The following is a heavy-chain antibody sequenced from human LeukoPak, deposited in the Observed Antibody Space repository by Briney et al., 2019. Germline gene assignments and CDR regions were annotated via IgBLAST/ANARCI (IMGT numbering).Heavy chain of an antibody. Sequence: PSETLSLTCAVYGGSFSGYYWSWIRQPPGKGLEWIGEINHSGSTNYNPSLKSRVTISVDTSKNQFSLKLSSATAADTAVYYCARGGPPYCSGGSCDSNWFDPWGQGTLVTVSS. CDR3: ARGGPPYCSGGSCDSNWFDP. D-gene: IGHD2-15*01. CDR2: INHSGST. CDR1: GGSFSGYY. V-gene: IGHV4-34*01. J-gene: IGHJ5*02.